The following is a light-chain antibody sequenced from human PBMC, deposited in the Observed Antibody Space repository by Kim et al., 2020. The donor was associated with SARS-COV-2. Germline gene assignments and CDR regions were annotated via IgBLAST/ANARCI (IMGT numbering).Light chain of an antibody. CDR3: QQANSFPIT. CDR2: AAS. Sequence: ASVGDRVTITCRASQPISSWLAWSHPQPGTAPKLLIYAASTLQSGVPSRFIGSESGTDFTLTITSLQPEDFGTYYCQQANSFPITFGQGTRLEIK. J-gene: IGKJ5*01. V-gene: IGKV1-12*01. CDR1: QPISSW.